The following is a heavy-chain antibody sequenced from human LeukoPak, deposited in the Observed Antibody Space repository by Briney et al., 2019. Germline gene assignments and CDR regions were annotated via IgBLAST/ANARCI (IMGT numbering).Heavy chain of an antibody. CDR3: ARGGGYSYDAFDI. Sequence: SETLSLTCTVSGGSISSYYWNWIRQPPGKGLEWIAYIYYSGSTNYNPSLKSRVTISVDTSKNQFSLKLSSVTAADTAVYYCARGGGYSYDAFDIWGQGTMVTVSS. J-gene: IGHJ3*02. V-gene: IGHV4-59*01. CDR2: IYYSGST. D-gene: IGHD3-10*01. CDR1: GGSISSYY.